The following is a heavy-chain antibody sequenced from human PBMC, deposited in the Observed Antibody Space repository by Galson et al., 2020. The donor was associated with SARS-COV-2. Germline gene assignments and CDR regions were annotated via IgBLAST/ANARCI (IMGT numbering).Heavy chain of an antibody. Sequence: TLSPTRGVYGGSLSGDYCNWIRPPPGKGLEWIAEINHSGSTNYNPSLKSRVTISIDTSKNQFSLRLSSVTAADTAVYYCARGGSTTLSVDHYWGQGTLVTVSS. J-gene: IGHJ4*02. D-gene: IGHD1-1*01. V-gene: IGHV4-34*01. CDR3: ARGGSTTLSVDHY. CDR2: INHSGST. CDR1: GGSLSGDY.